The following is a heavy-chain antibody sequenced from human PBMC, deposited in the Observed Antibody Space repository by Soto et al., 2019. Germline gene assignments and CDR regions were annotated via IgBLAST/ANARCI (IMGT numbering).Heavy chain of an antibody. V-gene: IGHV4-59*01. CDR1: GGSISSYY. J-gene: IGHJ4*02. CDR2: IYYSGST. D-gene: IGHD4-17*01. CDR3: AREVTVTTRYYFDY. Sequence: SETLSLTCTVSGGSISSYYWSWIRQPPGKGLEWIGYIYYSGSTNYNHSLKSRVTISVDTSKNQFSLKLSSVTAADTAVYYCAREVTVTTRYYFDYWGQGTLVTVSS.